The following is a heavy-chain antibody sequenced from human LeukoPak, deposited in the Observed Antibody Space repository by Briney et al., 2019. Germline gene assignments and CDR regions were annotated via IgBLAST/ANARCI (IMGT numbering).Heavy chain of an antibody. CDR3: ARLGGLSRGNWFDP. CDR1: EYSFTNYW. V-gene: IGHV5-51*01. J-gene: IGHJ5*02. Sequence: GESLKISCKASEYSFTNYWIGWVRQMPGKGLEWMGIICPGDSDTRYSPSFQGQVIISVDKSISTAYLQWSSLKASDTAMYYCARLGGLSRGNWFDPWGQGTLVTVSS. D-gene: IGHD3-16*01. CDR2: ICPGDSDT.